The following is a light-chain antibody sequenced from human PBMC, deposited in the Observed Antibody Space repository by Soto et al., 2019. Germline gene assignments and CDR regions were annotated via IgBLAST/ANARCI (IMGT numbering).Light chain of an antibody. Sequence: GDSVTVTCRASKSVNLYLNWSQQKPGKAPTLLIYGASTLQSGVPSRFSGGGSRTDFPLTTSSLQTEYVATYYCQQIYSSPYTFGQGTKLQI. CDR1: KSVNLY. CDR3: QQIYSSPYT. V-gene: IGKV1-39*01. CDR2: GAS. J-gene: IGKJ2*01.